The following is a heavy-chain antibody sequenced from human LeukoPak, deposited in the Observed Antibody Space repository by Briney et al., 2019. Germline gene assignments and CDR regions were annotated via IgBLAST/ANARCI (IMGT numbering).Heavy chain of an antibody. J-gene: IGHJ2*01. Sequence: SETLSLTCTVSGGSISSYYWSWIRQPPGKGLEWIGYIYYSGSTNYNPSLKSRVTISVDTSKNQFSLKLSSVTAADTAVYYCARGGDTVVVVAGYWYFDLWGRGTLVTVSS. V-gene: IGHV4-59*01. D-gene: IGHD2-15*01. CDR2: IYYSGST. CDR1: GGSISSYY. CDR3: ARGGDTVVVVAGYWYFDL.